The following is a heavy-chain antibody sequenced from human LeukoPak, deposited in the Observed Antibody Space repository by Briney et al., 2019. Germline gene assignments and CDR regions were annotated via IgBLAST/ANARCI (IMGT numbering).Heavy chain of an antibody. CDR3: LFRSVARPDFDY. Sequence: GGSLRLSCAASGFTFSSYDMHWVRQATGKGLEWVSAIGTAGDTYYPGSVKGRFTISRENAKNSLYLQMNSLRAEDTAVYYCLFRSVARPDFDYWGQGTLVTASS. CDR2: IGTAGDT. D-gene: IGHD6-6*01. J-gene: IGHJ4*02. CDR1: GFTFSSYD. V-gene: IGHV3-13*01.